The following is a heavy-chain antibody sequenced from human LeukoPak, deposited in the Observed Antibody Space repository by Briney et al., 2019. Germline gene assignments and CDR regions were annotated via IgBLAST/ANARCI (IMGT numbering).Heavy chain of an antibody. Sequence: GASVKISCKASGYTFTSYYMYWVRQAPGQGLEWMGIINSSGGNTSYAQNFQGRVTMTRDTSARIVYMELRSLRSEDTAVYYCARKNTYGYSYGMDVWGQGTTVTVSS. CDR2: INSSGGNT. J-gene: IGHJ6*02. D-gene: IGHD3-22*01. CDR3: ARKNTYGYSYGMDV. CDR1: GYTFTSYY. V-gene: IGHV1-46*01.